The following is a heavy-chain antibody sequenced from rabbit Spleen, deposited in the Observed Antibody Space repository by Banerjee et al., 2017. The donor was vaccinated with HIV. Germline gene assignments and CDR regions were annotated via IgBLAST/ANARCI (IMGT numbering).Heavy chain of an antibody. Sequence: QSLEESGGDLVKPGASLTLTCKASGFDFSSSYYMCWVRQAPGKGLEWIGCIDTSSGNTAYATWAKGRFTISKTSSTTVTLQMTSLTAADTATYFCARDLVAVIGWNFNLWGPGTLVTVS. D-gene: IGHD1-1*01. V-gene: IGHV1S40*01. CDR2: IDTSSGNT. J-gene: IGHJ4*01. CDR3: ARDLVAVIGWNFNL. CDR1: GFDFSSSYY.